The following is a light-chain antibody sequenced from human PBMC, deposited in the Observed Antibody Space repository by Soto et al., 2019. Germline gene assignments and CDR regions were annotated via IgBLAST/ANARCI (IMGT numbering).Light chain of an antibody. V-gene: IGKV3-15*01. CDR2: GAS. CDR1: QSISDT. CDR3: QQYDNWPWT. Sequence: EIVMTQSPATLSVSPGGRATLSCRASQSISDTLAWYQQKPGQAPRLLIHGASTRATGFPARFSGSGSGTDFTLTISSLQSEEFAVYYCQQYDNWPWTFGQGTKVEIK. J-gene: IGKJ1*01.